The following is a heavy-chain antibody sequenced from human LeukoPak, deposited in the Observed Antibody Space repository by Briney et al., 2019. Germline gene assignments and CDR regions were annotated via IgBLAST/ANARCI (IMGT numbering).Heavy chain of an antibody. CDR2: INPSGGST. Sequence: ASVKVSCKASGYTFTSYYMHWVRQAPGQGLEWMGIINPSGGSTSYAQKFQGRVTMTRDMSTSTVYMELSSLRSEDTAVYYCARDYYDSSGYTLRANWGQGTQVTVSS. J-gene: IGHJ4*02. CDR3: ARDYYDSSGYTLRAN. V-gene: IGHV1-46*01. CDR1: GYTFTSYY. D-gene: IGHD3-22*01.